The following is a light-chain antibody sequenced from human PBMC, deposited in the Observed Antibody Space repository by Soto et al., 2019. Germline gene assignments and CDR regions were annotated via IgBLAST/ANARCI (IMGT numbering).Light chain of an antibody. CDR1: SSDVGLYDY. CDR3: SSYTSDSAYV. CDR2: AVS. J-gene: IGLJ1*01. V-gene: IGLV2-14*01. Sequence: HSALTQPASVSASPGQSITISCTGTSSDVGLYDYVSWYQQHPGKAPQLMIYAVSNRPSGVSNRFSASKSGNTASLFISGLQAEDEADYYCSSYTSDSAYVFGSGTKVTVL.